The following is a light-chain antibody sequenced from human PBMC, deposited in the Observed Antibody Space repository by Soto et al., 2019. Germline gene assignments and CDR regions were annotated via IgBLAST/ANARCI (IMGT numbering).Light chain of an antibody. Sequence: QSALAQPASVSGSPGQSITISCTGTSSDVGNYKYVSWYQQPPGKAPKLMIYEVSNRPSGVSNRFSGSKSGDTASLTISGLQAEDETDYYCFSYTSSGTYGFGTGTKSPS. V-gene: IGLV2-14*01. CDR1: SSDVGNYKY. CDR3: FSYTSSGTYG. J-gene: IGLJ1*01. CDR2: EVS.